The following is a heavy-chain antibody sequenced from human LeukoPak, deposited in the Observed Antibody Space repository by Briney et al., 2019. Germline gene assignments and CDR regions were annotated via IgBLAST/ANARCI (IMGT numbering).Heavy chain of an antibody. J-gene: IGHJ5*02. D-gene: IGHD2-15*01. CDR3: ARETRNLIRGRPNWFDP. V-gene: IGHV4-4*02. CDR2: IYHSGST. Sequence: SETLSLTCAVSGGSISSSNWWSWVRQPPGKGLEWIGEIYHSGSTNYNPSLKSRVTISVDKSKNQFSLKLSSVTAADTAVYYCARETRNLIRGRPNWFDPWGQGTLVTVSS. CDR1: GGSISSSNW.